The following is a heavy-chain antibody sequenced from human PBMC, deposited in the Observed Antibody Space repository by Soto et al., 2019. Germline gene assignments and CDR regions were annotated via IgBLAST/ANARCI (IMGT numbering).Heavy chain of an antibody. V-gene: IGHV4-34*01. CDR2: INHSGST. CDR3: ATVPYSSGPT. D-gene: IGHD6-19*01. Sequence: SETLSLTCAVYGGSFSGYYWSWIRQPPGKGLEWIGEINHSGSTNYNPSLKSRVTISVDTSKNQFSLKLSSVTAADTAVYYCATVPYSSGPTWGLGVLVTVSS. J-gene: IGHJ4*02. CDR1: GGSFSGYY.